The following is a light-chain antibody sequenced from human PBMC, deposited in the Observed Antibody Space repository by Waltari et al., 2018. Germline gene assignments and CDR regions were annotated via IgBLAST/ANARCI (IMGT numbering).Light chain of an antibody. CDR1: TSNIGSNT. CDR3: AAWDDSLAWV. Sequence: QSVLPQPPSASGTPGQRVTISCSGSTSNIGSNTVHRYQPLPGTAPNLLIYSNNQRPSGVPGRFSGSKSGTSASLAISGLQSEDEADYYCAAWDDSLAWVFGGGTKLTVL. V-gene: IGLV1-44*01. CDR2: SNN. J-gene: IGLJ3*02.